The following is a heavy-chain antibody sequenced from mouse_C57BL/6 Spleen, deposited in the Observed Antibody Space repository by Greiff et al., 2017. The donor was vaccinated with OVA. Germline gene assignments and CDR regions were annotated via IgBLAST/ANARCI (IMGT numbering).Heavy chain of an antibody. CDR3: ARPGSSYWYFDV. CDR2: ISSGGSYT. CDR1: GFTFSSYG. J-gene: IGHJ1*03. V-gene: IGHV5-6*01. Sequence: EVKLVESGGDLVKPGGSLKLSCAASGFTFSSYGMSWVRQTPDKRLEWVATISSGGSYTYYPDSVKGRFTISRDNAKNTLYLQMSSLKSEDTAMYYGARPGSSYWYFDVWGTGTTVTVSS. D-gene: IGHD1-1*01.